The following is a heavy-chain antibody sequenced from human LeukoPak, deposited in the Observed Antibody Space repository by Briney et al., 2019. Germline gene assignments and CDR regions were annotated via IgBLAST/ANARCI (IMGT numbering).Heavy chain of an antibody. CDR1: GFTFSSYA. J-gene: IGHJ4*02. CDR3: ARSRWLHHYFDY. CDR2: ISYDGSNK. Sequence: LTGGSLRLSCAASGFTFSSYAMHWVRQAPGKGLEWVAVISYDGSNKYYADSVKGRFTISRDNSKNTLYLQMNSLRAEDTAVYYCARSRWLHHYFDYWGQGTLVTVSS. V-gene: IGHV3-30-3*01. D-gene: IGHD5-24*01.